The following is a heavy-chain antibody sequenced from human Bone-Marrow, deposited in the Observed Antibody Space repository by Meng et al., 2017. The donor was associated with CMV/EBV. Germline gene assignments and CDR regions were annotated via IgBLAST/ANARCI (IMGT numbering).Heavy chain of an antibody. CDR1: GGSFSGYY. D-gene: IGHD6-13*01. Sequence: GSLRLSCAVYGGSFSGYYWSWIRQPPGKGLEWIGEINHSGSTNYNPSLKSRLTISVDTSKNQFSLKLSSVTAADTAVYYCARGIAAAGPRDWFDPWGQGTLVTGSS. J-gene: IGHJ5*02. CDR3: ARGIAAAGPRDWFDP. V-gene: IGHV4-34*01. CDR2: INHSGST.